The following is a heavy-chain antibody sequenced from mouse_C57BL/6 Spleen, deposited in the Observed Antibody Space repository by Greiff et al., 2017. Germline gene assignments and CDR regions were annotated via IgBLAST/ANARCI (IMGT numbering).Heavy chain of an antibody. CDR3: ARRDGSQYYYAMDY. V-gene: IGHV5-17*01. CDR1: GFTFSDYG. D-gene: IGHD2-3*01. Sequence: EVNLVESGGGLVKPGGSLKLSCAASGFTFSDYGMHWVRQAPEKGLEWVAYISSGSSTIYYADTVKGRFTISRDNAKNTLFLQMTSLRSEDTAMYYCARRDGSQYYYAMDYWGQGTSVTVSS. CDR2: ISSGSSTI. J-gene: IGHJ4*01.